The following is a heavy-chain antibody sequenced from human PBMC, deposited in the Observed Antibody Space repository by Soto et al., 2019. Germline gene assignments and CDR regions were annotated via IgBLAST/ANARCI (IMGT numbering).Heavy chain of an antibody. J-gene: IGHJ6*02. CDR3: ARIGAAAGMYYYYYGMDV. V-gene: IGHV4-34*01. CDR1: GGSFSGYY. Sequence: SETLSLTCAVYGGSFSGYYWSWIRQPPGKGLEWIGEINHSGSTNYDPSLKSRVTISVDTSKNQFSLKLSSVTAADTAVYYCARIGAAAGMYYYYYGMDVWGQGTTVTVSS. CDR2: INHSGST. D-gene: IGHD6-13*01.